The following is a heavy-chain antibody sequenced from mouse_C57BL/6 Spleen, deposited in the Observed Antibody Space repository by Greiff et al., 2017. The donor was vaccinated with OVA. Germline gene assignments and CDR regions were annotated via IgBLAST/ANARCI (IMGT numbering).Heavy chain of an antibody. V-gene: IGHV5-15*01. CDR1: GFTFSDYG. D-gene: IGHD1-1*01. CDR2: ISNLAYSI. J-gene: IGHJ1*03. CDR3: ARDYGSSNWYFDV. Sequence: VQLKESGGGLVQPGGSLKLSCAASGFTFSDYGMAWVRQAPRKGPEWVAFISNLAYSIYYADTVTGRFTISRENAKNTLYLEMSSLRSEDTAMYYCARDYGSSNWYFDVWGTGTTVTVSS.